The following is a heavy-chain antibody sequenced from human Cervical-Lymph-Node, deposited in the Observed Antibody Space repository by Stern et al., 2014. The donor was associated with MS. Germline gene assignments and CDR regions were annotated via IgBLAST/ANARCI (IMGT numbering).Heavy chain of an antibody. CDR1: GYSFTIYY. J-gene: IGHJ4*02. Sequence: EVQLAESGAEVKKPGESLKISCKLSGYSFTIYYIAWVRQMPGKGLDWLGVIYPYDSDPTSSPSFQGQVTISADKSITTAYLQWSSLRASDTAMYYCARHVQGFDYWGQGTLVTVSS. CDR3: ARHVQGFDY. V-gene: IGHV5-51*01. CDR2: IYPYDSDP.